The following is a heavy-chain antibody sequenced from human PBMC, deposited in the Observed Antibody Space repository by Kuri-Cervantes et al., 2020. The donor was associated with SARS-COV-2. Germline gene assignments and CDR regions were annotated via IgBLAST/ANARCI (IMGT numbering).Heavy chain of an antibody. D-gene: IGHD3-3*01. J-gene: IGHJ5*02. CDR3: ARDPGYGFWSGYYPRGFDP. CDR2: INSDGSST. V-gene: IGHV3-74*01. CDR1: GFTFSSYW. Sequence: GESLKISCAASGFTFSSYWMHWVRQAPGKGLVWVSRINSDGSSTSYADSVKGRFTISRDNAKNTLYLQMNSLRAEDTAVYYCARDPGYGFWSGYYPRGFDPWGQGTLVTVSS.